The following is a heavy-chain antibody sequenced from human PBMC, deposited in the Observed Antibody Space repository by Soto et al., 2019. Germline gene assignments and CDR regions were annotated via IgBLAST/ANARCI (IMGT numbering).Heavy chain of an antibody. CDR1: GGSFSGYY. J-gene: IGHJ6*03. D-gene: IGHD2-2*01. V-gene: IGHV4-34*01. Sequence: SETLSLTCAVYGGSFSGYYWSWIRQPPGKGLEWIGEINHSGSTNYNPSLKSRVTISVDTSKNQFSLKLSSVTAADTAVYYCARGRRYCSSTSCYGVYMDVWGKGTTVTVSS. CDR3: ARGRRYCSSTSCYGVYMDV. CDR2: INHSGST.